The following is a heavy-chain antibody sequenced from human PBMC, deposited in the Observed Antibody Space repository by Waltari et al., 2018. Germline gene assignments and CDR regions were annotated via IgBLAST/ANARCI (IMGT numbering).Heavy chain of an antibody. CDR3: VRLEDCSGPGGNCYSGDSFALDV. V-gene: IGHV4-34*02. D-gene: IGHD2-15*01. CDR1: GGSFSGYS. CDR2: INHNGNR. Sequence: QVQLQQWGAGQLQPSETLSLTCAVYGGSFSGYSWGWIRQPPGQGLEWIGEINHNGNRNYNPSLRSRIAMLVDTSRSQFSLKVNSVTAADTAVYYCVRLEDCSGPGGNCYSGDSFALDVWGQGTTVTVSS. J-gene: IGHJ6*02.